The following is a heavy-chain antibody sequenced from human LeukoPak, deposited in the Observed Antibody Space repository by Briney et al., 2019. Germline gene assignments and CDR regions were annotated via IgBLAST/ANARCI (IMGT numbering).Heavy chain of an antibody. J-gene: IGHJ5*02. CDR2: ISSSSSYI. Sequence: PGGSLRLSCAASGFTFDDYAMHWVRQAPGKGLEWVSSISSSSSYIYYADSVKGRFTISRDNAKNSLYLQMNSLRAEDTAVYYCARDMDSSSSIDPWGQGTLVTVSS. CDR3: ARDMDSSSSIDP. V-gene: IGHV3-21*01. CDR1: GFTFDDYA. D-gene: IGHD6-13*01.